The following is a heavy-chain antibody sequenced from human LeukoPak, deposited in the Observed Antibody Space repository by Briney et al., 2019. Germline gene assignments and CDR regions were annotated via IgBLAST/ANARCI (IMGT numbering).Heavy chain of an antibody. CDR1: GGSFSGYY. Sequence: KTSETLSLTCAVYGGSFSGYYWSWIRQPPGKGLEWIGEINHSGSTNYNPSPKSRVTISVDTSKNQFSLKLNSVTAADTAVYYCARGSMVRGVILVYWGQGTLVTVSS. J-gene: IGHJ4*02. CDR2: INHSGST. V-gene: IGHV4-34*01. D-gene: IGHD3-10*01. CDR3: ARGSMVRGVILVY.